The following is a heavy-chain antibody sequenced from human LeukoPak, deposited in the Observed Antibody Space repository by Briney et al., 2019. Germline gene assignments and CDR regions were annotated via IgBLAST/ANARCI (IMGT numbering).Heavy chain of an antibody. CDR2: ISSSSSTI. Sequence: HAGGSLRLSCAVSGFSLSSYSMNWLRQAPGKGLEWVSYISSSSSTIYYADSVQGRFTISRDNAKNSLYLQMNSLRAEDTAVYYCARGGSPDYGDYNWFDPWGQGTLVTVSS. D-gene: IGHD4-17*01. J-gene: IGHJ5*02. V-gene: IGHV3-48*01. CDR3: ARGGSPDYGDYNWFDP. CDR1: GFSLSSYS.